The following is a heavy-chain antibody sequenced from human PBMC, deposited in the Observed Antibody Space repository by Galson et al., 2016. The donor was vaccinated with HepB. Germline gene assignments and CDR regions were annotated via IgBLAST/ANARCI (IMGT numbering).Heavy chain of an antibody. CDR1: GFTFSGSA. CDR2: IKQDGSEQ. D-gene: IGHD6-13*01. J-gene: IGHJ1*01. V-gene: IGHV3-7*05. CDR3: AVRYSSIWYFQH. Sequence: SLRLSCAASGFTFSGSAMHWVRQASGKGLECVANIKQDGSEQYYVDSVKGRFTISRDNAKNSMYLQMNSLGAEDTAIYYCAVRYSSIWYFQHWGRGTLVSVSS.